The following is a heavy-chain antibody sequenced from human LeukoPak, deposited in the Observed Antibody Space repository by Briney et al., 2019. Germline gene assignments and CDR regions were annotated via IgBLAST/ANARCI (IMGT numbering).Heavy chain of an antibody. CDR1: GFTFDDYA. CDR2: INSDGSST. V-gene: IGHV3-74*01. CDR3: AREEVRYCSGGSCYNDAFDI. D-gene: IGHD2-15*01. Sequence: GGSLRLSCAASGFTFDDYAMHWVRQAPGKGLEWVSRINSDGSSTSYADSVKGRFTISRDNAKNTLYLQMNSLRAEDTAVYYCAREEVRYCSGGSCYNDAFDIWGQGTMVTVSS. J-gene: IGHJ3*02.